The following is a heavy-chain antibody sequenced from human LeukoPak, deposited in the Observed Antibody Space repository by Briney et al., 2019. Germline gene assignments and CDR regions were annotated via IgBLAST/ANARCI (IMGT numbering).Heavy chain of an antibody. V-gene: IGHV3-23*01. CDR1: GFTFSSYA. Sequence: GGSLRLSCAASGFTFSSYAMSWVRQAPGKGLEWVSAISGGGGSTYYADSVKGRFTISRDNSKNTLYLQMNSLRAEDTAVYYCAKTLYSGTTPGAFDIWGQGTMVTVSS. CDR3: AKTLYSGTTPGAFDI. CDR2: ISGGGGST. J-gene: IGHJ3*02. D-gene: IGHD1-26*01.